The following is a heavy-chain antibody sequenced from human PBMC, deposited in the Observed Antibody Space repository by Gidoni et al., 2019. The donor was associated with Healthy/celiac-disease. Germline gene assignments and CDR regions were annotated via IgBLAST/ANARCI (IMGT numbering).Heavy chain of an antibody. J-gene: IGHJ4*02. CDR2: IYYSGST. V-gene: IGHV4-59*01. CDR1: GGSISSYY. CDR3: ARGYCSSTSCYTSGFDY. D-gene: IGHD2-2*02. Sequence: QVQLQESGPGLVKPSETLSLTCTVSGGSISSYYWSWIRQPPGKGLEWIGYIYYSGSTNYNPSLKSRVTISVDTSKNQFSLKLSSVTAADTAVYYCARGYCSSTSCYTSGFDYWGQGTLVTVSS.